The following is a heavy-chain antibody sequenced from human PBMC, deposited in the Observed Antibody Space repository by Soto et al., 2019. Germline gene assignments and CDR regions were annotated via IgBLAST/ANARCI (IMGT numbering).Heavy chain of an antibody. J-gene: IGHJ6*02. Sequence: PGESLKISCKGSGYSFTSYWISWVRQMPGKGLEWMGRIDPSDSYTNYSPSFQGHVTISADKSISTAYLQWSSLKASDTAMYYCARATWDMGQGGIEAMDVWGQGTTVTVSS. V-gene: IGHV5-10-1*01. D-gene: IGHD2-15*01. CDR1: GYSFTSYW. CDR3: ARATWDMGQGGIEAMDV. CDR2: IDPSDSYT.